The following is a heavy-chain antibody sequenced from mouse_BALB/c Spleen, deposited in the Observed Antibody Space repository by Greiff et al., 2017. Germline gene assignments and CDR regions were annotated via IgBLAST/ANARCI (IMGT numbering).Heavy chain of an antibody. CDR3: ASGVGSSRYAMDY. CDR2: ISSGSSTI. Sequence: DVMLVESGGGLVQPGGSRKLSCAASGFTFSSFGMHWVRQAPEKGLEWVAYISSGSSTIYHADTVKGRFTISRDNPKNTLFLQMTSLRSEDTAMYYCASGVGSSRYAMDYWGQGTSVTVSS. CDR1: GFTFSSFG. V-gene: IGHV5-17*02. D-gene: IGHD1-1*01. J-gene: IGHJ4*01.